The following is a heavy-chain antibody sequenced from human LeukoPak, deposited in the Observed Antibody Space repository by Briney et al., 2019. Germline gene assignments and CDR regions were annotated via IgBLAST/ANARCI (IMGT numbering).Heavy chain of an antibody. J-gene: IGHJ6*02. CDR3: ARSEVVVITAYYYYGMDV. CDR1: GFTFSSYA. V-gene: IGHV3-30-3*01. D-gene: IGHD3-22*01. Sequence: GRSLRLSCAASGFTFSSYAMHWVRQAPGKGLEWVAVISYDGSNKYYADSVKGRFTISRDNSKNTLYLQMNSLRAEDTAVYYCARSEVVVITAYYYYGMDVWGQGTTVTVSS. CDR2: ISYDGSNK.